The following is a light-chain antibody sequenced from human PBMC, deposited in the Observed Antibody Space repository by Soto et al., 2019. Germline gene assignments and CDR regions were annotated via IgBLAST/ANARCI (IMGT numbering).Light chain of an antibody. CDR1: SSDVGGYNY. CDR3: SSYAGSNFYV. J-gene: IGLJ1*01. CDR2: EVS. V-gene: IGLV2-8*01. Sequence: QSVLTQPPSASGSPGQSVTISCTGTSSDVGGYNYVSWYQQHPGKAPKLMIYEVSKRPSGVPDRFSDSKSGNTASLTVSGLQAEDEADYYCSSYAGSNFYVFGTGTKGTV.